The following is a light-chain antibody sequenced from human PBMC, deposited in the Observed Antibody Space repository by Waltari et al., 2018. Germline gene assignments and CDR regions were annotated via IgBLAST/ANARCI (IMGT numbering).Light chain of an antibody. Sequence: EIVFTHSPRTASLSLGERATLSCRASQRVTNNSLAWYQQKPGLPPRLLTYGASTRASGIPDRFSGSGSGTDFTLTISRLEPEYFAVYYCQQYGSSPTFGQGTRLEIK. CDR2: GAS. J-gene: IGKJ5*01. CDR1: QRVTNNS. V-gene: IGKV3-20*01. CDR3: QQYGSSPT.